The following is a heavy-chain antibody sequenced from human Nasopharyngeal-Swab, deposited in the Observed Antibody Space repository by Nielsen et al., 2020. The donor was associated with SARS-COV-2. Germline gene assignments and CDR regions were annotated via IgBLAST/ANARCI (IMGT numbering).Heavy chain of an antibody. CDR3: AREGRDGFDY. J-gene: IGHJ4*02. V-gene: IGHV3-7*01. CDR1: GFTFSSFS. Sequence: GESLKISCAASGFTFSSFSMNWVRQAPGKGLEWVANIKQDGSEMYYVDSVKGRFTISRDNAKNSLYLQMNSLRVEDTAVYNCAREGRDGFDYWGQGTLVTVSS. D-gene: IGHD5-24*01. CDR2: IKQDGSEM.